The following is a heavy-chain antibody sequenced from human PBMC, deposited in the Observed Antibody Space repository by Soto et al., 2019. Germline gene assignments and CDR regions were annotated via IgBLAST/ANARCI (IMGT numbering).Heavy chain of an antibody. J-gene: IGHJ3*02. Sequence: LSLTCTVSGGSISSYYWSWIRQPPGKGLEWIGYIYYSGSTNYNPSLKSRVTISVDTSKNQFSLKLSSVTAADTAVYYCARAAPIYDFWSGYLGRVDAFDIWGQGTMVTVSS. V-gene: IGHV4-59*01. CDR1: GGSISSYY. CDR3: ARAAPIYDFWSGYLGRVDAFDI. CDR2: IYYSGST. D-gene: IGHD3-3*01.